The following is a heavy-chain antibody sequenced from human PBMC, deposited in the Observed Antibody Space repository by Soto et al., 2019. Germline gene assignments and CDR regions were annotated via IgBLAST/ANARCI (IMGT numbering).Heavy chain of an antibody. V-gene: IGHV4-30-4*01. CDR1: GGSISSGDYY. CDR2: IYYSGST. D-gene: IGHD3-22*01. CDR3: ARADSSGYSYFDY. J-gene: IGHJ4*02. Sequence: SETLSLTCTVSGGSISSGDYYWSWSRQPPGTGLEWIGYIYYSGSTYYNPSLESRVTISVDTSKNQFSLKLSSVTAADTAVYYCARADSSGYSYFDYWGQGSLVTVS.